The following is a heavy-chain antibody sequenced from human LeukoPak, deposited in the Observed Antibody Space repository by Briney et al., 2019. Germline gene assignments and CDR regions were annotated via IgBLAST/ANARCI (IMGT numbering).Heavy chain of an antibody. CDR1: GYTLTELS. D-gene: IGHD2-2*01. J-gene: IGHJ6*03. CDR3: ATFEVVPAATGYYYYMDV. Sequence: ASVKVSCKVSGYTLTELSMHWVRQAPGKGLEWMGGFDPEDGETIYAQKFQGRVTMTEDTSTDTAYMELSSLRSEDTAVYYCATFEVVPAATGYYYYMDVWGKGTTVTVSS. V-gene: IGHV1-24*01. CDR2: FDPEDGET.